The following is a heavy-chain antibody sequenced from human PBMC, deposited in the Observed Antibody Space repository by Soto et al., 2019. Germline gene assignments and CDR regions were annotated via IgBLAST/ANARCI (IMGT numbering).Heavy chain of an antibody. Sequence: GGSLRLSCAASGFTFSSYSMNWVRQAPGKGLEYVSSISSNRSSTHYADSVKGRITISRDNSKSTLYLQMSSLRAEDTAVYYRVKDGLSGYFNGGAFDIWGQGTMVTVSS. CDR2: ISSNRSST. D-gene: IGHD5-12*01. CDR3: VKDGLSGYFNGGAFDI. CDR1: GFTFSSYS. V-gene: IGHV3-64D*08. J-gene: IGHJ3*02.